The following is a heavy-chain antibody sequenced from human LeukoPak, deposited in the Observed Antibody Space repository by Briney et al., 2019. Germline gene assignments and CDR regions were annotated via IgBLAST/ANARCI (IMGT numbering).Heavy chain of an antibody. D-gene: IGHD6-19*01. V-gene: IGHV3-7*01. CDR1: GFTFSSYW. CDR3: AREGAVATIDY. J-gene: IGHJ4*02. CDR2: IKQDGSEK. Sequence: GGSLRLSCAASGFTFSSYWMSWVRQAPGKGQEWVANIKQDGSEKYYVDSVKGRFTISRDNAKNSLYLQMNSLRAEDTAVYYCAREGAVATIDYWGQGTLVTVSS.